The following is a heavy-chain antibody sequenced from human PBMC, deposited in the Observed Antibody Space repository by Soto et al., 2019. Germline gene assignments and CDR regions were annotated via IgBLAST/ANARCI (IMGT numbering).Heavy chain of an antibody. J-gene: IGHJ2*01. CDR3: AISKNDDCYFNL. Sequence: GGSLRLSCAASGFTFSSYSMNWVRQAPGKGLGWVSSISSSSSYIYYADSVKGRFTISRDNAKNSLYLQMNSLRAQDTAVYYWAISKNDDCYFNLWGRATLVTVSS. CDR2: ISSSSSYI. D-gene: IGHD4-4*01. V-gene: IGHV3-21*01. CDR1: GFTFSSYS.